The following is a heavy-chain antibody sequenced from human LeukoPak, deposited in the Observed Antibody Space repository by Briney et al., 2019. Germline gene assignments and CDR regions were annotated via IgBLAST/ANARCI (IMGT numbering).Heavy chain of an antibody. J-gene: IGHJ4*02. CDR1: GYTFTSNY. V-gene: IGHV1-46*01. Sequence: ASVKVSCKAFGYTFTSNYMHWVRQAPGQGPEWMGVISPSGGSTTYAQKFQGRVTITADESTSTAYMELSSLRSEDTAVYYCARAAGYGDFDYWGQGTLVTVSS. CDR2: ISPSGGST. D-gene: IGHD4-17*01. CDR3: ARAAGYGDFDY.